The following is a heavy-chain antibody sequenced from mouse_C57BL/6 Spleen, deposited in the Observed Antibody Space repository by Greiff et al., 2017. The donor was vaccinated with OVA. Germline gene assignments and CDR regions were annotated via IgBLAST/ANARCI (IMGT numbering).Heavy chain of an antibody. Sequence: VQLQQSGAELARPGASVKMSCKASGYTFTSYTMHWVKQRPGQGREWIGYINPSSGYTKYNQKFKDKATLTADKSSSTAYMQLSSLTSEDSAVYYCARPYYYGSSYAMDYWGQGTSVTVSS. J-gene: IGHJ4*01. V-gene: IGHV1-4*01. CDR3: ARPYYYGSSYAMDY. D-gene: IGHD1-1*01. CDR1: GYTFTSYT. CDR2: INPSSGYT.